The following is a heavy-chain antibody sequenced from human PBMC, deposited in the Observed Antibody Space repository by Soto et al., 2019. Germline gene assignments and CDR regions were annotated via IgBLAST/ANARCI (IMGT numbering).Heavy chain of an antibody. V-gene: IGHV3-30*18. J-gene: IGHJ4*02. CDR3: AKVWRGYCSGGXCYHTDY. Sequence: GGSLRLSCAASGFTFSSYGMHWVRQAPGKGLEWVAVISYDGSNKYYADSVKGRFTISRDNSKNTLYLQMNSLRAEDTAVYYCAKVWRGYCSGGXCYHTDYWGQGTLVTVSS. CDR1: GFTFSSYG. D-gene: IGHD2-15*01. CDR2: ISYDGSNK.